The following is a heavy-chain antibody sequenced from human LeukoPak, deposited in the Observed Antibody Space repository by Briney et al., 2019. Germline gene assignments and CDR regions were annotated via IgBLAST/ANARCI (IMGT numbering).Heavy chain of an antibody. Sequence: GGSLRLSCAASGFTVSSNYMSWVRQAPGKGLEWVSVIYSGGSTYYADSVKGRFTISRHNSKNTLYLQMNSLRSEDTAVYYCARWSGGNFYYYYGMDVWGQGTTVTVSS. J-gene: IGHJ6*02. CDR2: IYSGGST. CDR1: GFTVSSNY. CDR3: ARWSGGNFYYYYGMDV. D-gene: IGHD1-26*01. V-gene: IGHV3-53*04.